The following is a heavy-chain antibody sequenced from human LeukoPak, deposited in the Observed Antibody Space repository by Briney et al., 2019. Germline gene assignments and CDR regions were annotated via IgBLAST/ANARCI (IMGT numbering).Heavy chain of an antibody. CDR3: AREVGSGTFDI. Sequence: ASVKVSCKASAYSLTDHYVHWVRHAPREGLEWMGWISPNIGGTIYARKFKGRVTMTRDTSIITAYMELSKLRSDDTAFYYCAREVGSGTFDIWGQGTMVTVSS. D-gene: IGHD6-25*01. CDR2: ISPNIGGT. V-gene: IGHV1-2*02. CDR1: AYSLTDHY. J-gene: IGHJ3*02.